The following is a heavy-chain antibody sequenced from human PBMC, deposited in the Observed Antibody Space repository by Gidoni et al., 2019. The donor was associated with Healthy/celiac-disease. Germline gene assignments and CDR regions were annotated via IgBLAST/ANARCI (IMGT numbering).Heavy chain of an antibody. Sequence: QVQLQESGPGLVKPSETLSLTCAVSGYSISSGYFWGWIRQPPGKGLEWIGSIYHSGSTYYNPSLKSRVTISVDTSKNQFSLKLSSVTAADTAVYYCASRVGGSYYRDLGGTHTAYYFDYWGQGTLVTVSS. CDR3: ASRVGGSYYRDLGGTHTAYYFDY. J-gene: IGHJ4*02. CDR1: GYSISSGYF. D-gene: IGHD1-26*01. CDR2: IYHSGST. V-gene: IGHV4-38-2*01.